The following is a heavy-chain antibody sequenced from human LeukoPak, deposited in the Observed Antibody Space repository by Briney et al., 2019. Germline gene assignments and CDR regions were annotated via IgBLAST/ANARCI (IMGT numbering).Heavy chain of an antibody. Sequence: GGSLRLSCAASGFTFSSYAMSWVRQAPGKGLEWVSAISGSGGSTYYADSVKGRFTISRDNSKNTLYLQMNSLRAEDTAVYYCAKDLNRGDYGPPFDYWGQGTLVTVSS. J-gene: IGHJ4*02. CDR2: ISGSGGST. V-gene: IGHV3-23*01. CDR3: AKDLNRGDYGPPFDY. CDR1: GFTFSSYA. D-gene: IGHD2-21*02.